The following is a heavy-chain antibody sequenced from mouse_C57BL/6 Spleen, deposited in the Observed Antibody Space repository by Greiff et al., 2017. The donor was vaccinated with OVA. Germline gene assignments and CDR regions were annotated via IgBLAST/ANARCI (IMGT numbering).Heavy chain of an antibody. CDR3: ARSRYGSSFFDV. D-gene: IGHD1-1*01. CDR1: GYSFTGYF. Sequence: VQLKESGPELVKPGDSVKISCKASGYSFTGYFMNWVMQSHGKSLEWIGRINPYNGDTFYNQKFKGKATLTVDKSSSTAHMELRSLTSEDSAAYYCARSRYGSSFFDVWGTGTTVTVSS. J-gene: IGHJ1*03. V-gene: IGHV1-20*01. CDR2: INPYNGDT.